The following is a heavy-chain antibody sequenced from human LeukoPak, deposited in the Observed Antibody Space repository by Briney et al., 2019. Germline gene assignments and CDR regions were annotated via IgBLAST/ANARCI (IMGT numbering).Heavy chain of an antibody. J-gene: IGHJ3*02. Sequence: SETLSLTCTVSGGSISSSSYYWGWIRQPPGKGLEWIGSIYYSGSTYYNPSLKSRVTISVDTSKNQFSLKLSSVTAADTAVFYCARHRFLVGTTNDAFDIWGQGTMVTVSS. CDR3: ARHRFLVGTTNDAFDI. V-gene: IGHV4-39*01. CDR1: GGSISSSSYY. CDR2: IYYSGST. D-gene: IGHD1-26*01.